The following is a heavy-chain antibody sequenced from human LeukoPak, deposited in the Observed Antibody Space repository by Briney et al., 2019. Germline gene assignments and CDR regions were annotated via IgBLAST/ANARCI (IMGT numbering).Heavy chain of an antibody. D-gene: IGHD3-22*01. Sequence: SETLSLTCAVSGGSISDYYWTWIRQPPGKGLEWIGHIYYSGNTIYNPSLKSRVTISVDTSKNQFSLKLTSVTTADTAVYYCAGEDYFDSSGYASWRFDIWGQGTMVTVSS. V-gene: IGHV4-59*01. CDR3: AGEDYFDSSGYASWRFDI. J-gene: IGHJ3*02. CDR2: IYYSGNT. CDR1: GGSISDYY.